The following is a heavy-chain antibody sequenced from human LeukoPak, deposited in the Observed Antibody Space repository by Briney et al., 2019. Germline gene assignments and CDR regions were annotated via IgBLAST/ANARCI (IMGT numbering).Heavy chain of an antibody. Sequence: PGGSLRLSCSASEFSVGSNYMTWVRHPPGKALEWFSSISTSSSYIYYADSVKGRFTISRDNPKNSLYLQMNSLSADDTAVYYCARDRDWNSGFDYWGQGTLVTVSS. CDR3: ARDRDWNSGFDY. CDR1: EFSVGSNY. J-gene: IGHJ4*02. CDR2: ISTSSSYI. V-gene: IGHV3-21*01. D-gene: IGHD1-7*01.